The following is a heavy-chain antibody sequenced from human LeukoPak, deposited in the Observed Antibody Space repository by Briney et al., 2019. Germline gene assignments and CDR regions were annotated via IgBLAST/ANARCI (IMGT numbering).Heavy chain of an antibody. D-gene: IGHD4-17*01. J-gene: IGHJ4*02. CDR1: GFTFTAYY. V-gene: IGHV1-24*01. CDR3: AKHYGDYPGY. Sequence: ASVKVSCKASGFTFTAYYMHWVRQAPGQGLEWMGGFDPEDGETIYAQKFQGRVTMTEDTSTDTAYMELSSLRSEDTAVYYCAKHYGDYPGYWGQGTLVTVSS. CDR2: FDPEDGET.